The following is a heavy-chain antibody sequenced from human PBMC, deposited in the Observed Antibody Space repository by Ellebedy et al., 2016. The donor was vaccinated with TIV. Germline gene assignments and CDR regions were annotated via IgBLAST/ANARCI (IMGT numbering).Heavy chain of an antibody. D-gene: IGHD3-9*01. J-gene: IGHJ4*02. CDR1: GGSFSGYY. Sequence: SQTLSLTCAVYGGSFSGYYWSWIRQPPGKGLEWIGYIYYSGSTNYNPSLKSRVTISVDTSKNQFSLKLSSVTAADTAVYYCAREVRGLTGYFSYYFDYWGQGTLVTVSS. V-gene: IGHV4-59*01. CDR3: AREVRGLTGYFSYYFDY. CDR2: IYYSGST.